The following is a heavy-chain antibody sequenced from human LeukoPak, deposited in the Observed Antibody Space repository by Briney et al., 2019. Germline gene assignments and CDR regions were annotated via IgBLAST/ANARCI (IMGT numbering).Heavy chain of an antibody. D-gene: IGHD4-17*01. Sequence: GASVKASCKASGYTFTDYYIHWVRQAPGQGLEWMGWINPNSGGTNYAQKFQGRVTMTRDTSISTAYMELSRLRSDDTAVYYCASEWLYGDYGTFNYWGQGTLVTVSS. J-gene: IGHJ4*02. CDR3: ASEWLYGDYGTFNY. V-gene: IGHV1-2*02. CDR1: GYTFTDYY. CDR2: INPNSGGT.